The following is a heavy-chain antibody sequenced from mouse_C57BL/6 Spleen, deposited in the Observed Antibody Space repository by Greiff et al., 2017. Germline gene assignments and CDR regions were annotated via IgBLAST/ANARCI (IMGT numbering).Heavy chain of an antibody. CDR3: ARRKGSSHWYFEV. J-gene: IGHJ1*03. Sequence: QVQLQQSGAELMKPGASVKLSCKATGYTFTGYWIEWVKQRLGHGLEWIGEILPGSGSTNYNEKFKGKATFTADTSSNPAYMQLSSLTTEDSAIYYCARRKGSSHWYFEVWCTGTTVTVSS. V-gene: IGHV1-9*01. CDR1: GYTFTGYW. D-gene: IGHD1-1*01. CDR2: ILPGSGST.